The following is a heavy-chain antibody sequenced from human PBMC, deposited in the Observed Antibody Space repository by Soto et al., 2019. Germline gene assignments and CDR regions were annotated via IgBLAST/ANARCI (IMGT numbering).Heavy chain of an antibody. D-gene: IGHD1-1*01. CDR3: ARDRGTDTKYYYYGIDV. V-gene: IGHV3-30-3*01. CDR1: GFTFSSYA. CDR2: ISYDGSNK. J-gene: IGHJ6*02. Sequence: SLRLSCAASGFTFSSYAMHWVRQAPGKGLEWVAVISYDGSNKYYADSVKGRFTISRDNSKNTLYLQMNSLRAEDTAVYYCARDRGTDTKYYYYGIDVWGPGTPLTVYS.